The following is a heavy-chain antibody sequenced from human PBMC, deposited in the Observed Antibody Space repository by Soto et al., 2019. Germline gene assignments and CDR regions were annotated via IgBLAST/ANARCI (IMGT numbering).Heavy chain of an antibody. Sequence: QVQLVESGGGVVQPGRSLRLSCAASGFTFSSYGMHWVRQAPGKGLEWVAVIWYDGSNKYYADSVKGRFTISRDNSKNTLYLQMNSLRAEDTAVYYCARDPSSPKIAAAYLDYWGQGTLVTVSS. CDR3: ARDPSSPKIAAAYLDY. CDR2: IWYDGSNK. D-gene: IGHD6-13*01. V-gene: IGHV3-33*01. J-gene: IGHJ4*02. CDR1: GFTFSSYG.